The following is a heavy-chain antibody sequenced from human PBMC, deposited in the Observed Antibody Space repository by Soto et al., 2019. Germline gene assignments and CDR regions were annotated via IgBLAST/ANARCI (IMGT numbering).Heavy chain of an antibody. CDR2: IYPRDSDT. J-gene: IGHJ4*02. D-gene: IGHD1-1*01. Sequence: GESLKISCKASGYSFTNYWIGWVRQMPGKGLEWMGIIYPRDSDTRYSPSFQGQVTMSVDKSVSTAYLQWTSLKASDTAIYYCLQGWNHGVYRGQGTQVTVS. V-gene: IGHV5-51*01. CDR3: LQGWNHGVY. CDR1: GYSFTNYW.